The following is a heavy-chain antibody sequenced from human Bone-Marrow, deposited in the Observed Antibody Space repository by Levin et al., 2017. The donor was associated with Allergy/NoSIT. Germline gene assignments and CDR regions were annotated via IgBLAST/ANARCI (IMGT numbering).Heavy chain of an antibody. CDR1: GGSINSDY. D-gene: IGHD3-9*01. V-gene: IGHV4-59*01. Sequence: SETLSLTCTVSGGSINSDYWSWIRQPPGKGLEWIGYIYSGGNPNYNPSVSGRVTISVDRSKNQFSLKLRSVTAADTAVYYCARWEVDFDWLFRDWGQGTLVTVSS. CDR2: IYSGGNP. J-gene: IGHJ4*02. CDR3: ARWEVDFDWLFRD.